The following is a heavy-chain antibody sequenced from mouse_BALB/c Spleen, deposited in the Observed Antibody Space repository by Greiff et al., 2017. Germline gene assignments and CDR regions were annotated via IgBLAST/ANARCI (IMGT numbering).Heavy chain of an antibody. CDR1: GFSLTSYG. CDR2: IWSGGST. CDR3: ARSQGYDVYYAMDY. D-gene: IGHD2-2*01. J-gene: IGHJ4*01. V-gene: IGHV2-2*02. Sequence: QVQLKQSGPGLVQPSQSLSITCTVSGFSLTSYGVHWVRQSPGKGLEWLGVIWSGGSTDYNAAFISRLSISKDNSKSQVFFKMNSLQANDTAIYYCARSQGYDVYYAMDYWGQGTSVTVSS.